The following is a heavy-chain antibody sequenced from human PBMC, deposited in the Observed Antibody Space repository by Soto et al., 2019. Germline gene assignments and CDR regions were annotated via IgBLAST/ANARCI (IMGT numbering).Heavy chain of an antibody. CDR3: ARLRGVGSWYRGYFDS. D-gene: IGHD6-13*01. CDR1: GGSISRAPYS. CDR2: INYSGSS. V-gene: IGHV4-31*03. Sequence: SETLSLTCTVSGGSISRAPYSWSWIRQHPGKGLEWIGYINYSGSSYYNPSLKSRVTISVDTSKNQFSLKLSSVTAADTAVYYCARLRGVGSWYRGYFDSWGQGTLVTVSS. J-gene: IGHJ4*02.